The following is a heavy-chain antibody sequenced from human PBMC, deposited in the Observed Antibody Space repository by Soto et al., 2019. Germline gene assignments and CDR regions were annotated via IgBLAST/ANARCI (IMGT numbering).Heavy chain of an antibody. D-gene: IGHD2-21*01. J-gene: IGHJ4*02. Sequence: DVQLLESGGGLVQPGGSLRLSCVVSGFSFSYAIIWVRQAPGKGQEWVSGITGGGSTEHAASVKGRFTISRDNSKNTVYLQMNSLRAEDTAMYYCAKDAVYNDGLWLVSDWGQGTLVTVS. CDR1: GFSFSYA. CDR2: ITGGGST. V-gene: IGHV3-23*01. CDR3: AKDAVYNDGLWLVSD.